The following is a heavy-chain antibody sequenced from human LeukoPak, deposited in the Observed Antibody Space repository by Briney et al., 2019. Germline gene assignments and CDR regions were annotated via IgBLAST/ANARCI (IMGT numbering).Heavy chain of an antibody. CDR3: ARPHGSGSYYYFDY. D-gene: IGHD3-10*01. CDR1: GGTFSSYA. V-gene: IGHV1-69*01. J-gene: IGHJ4*02. Sequence: SVKVSCKASGGTFSSYAITWVRQAPGQGLEWMGGIIPIFGTANYAQKFQGRVTITADESTSTAYMELSSLRSEDTAVYYCARPHGSGSYYYFDYWGQGTLVTVSS. CDR2: IIPIFGTA.